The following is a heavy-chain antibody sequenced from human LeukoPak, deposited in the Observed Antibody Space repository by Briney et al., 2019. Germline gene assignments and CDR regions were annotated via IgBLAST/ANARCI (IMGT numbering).Heavy chain of an antibody. Sequence: PSETLSLTCTVSGGSISSSSYYWGWIRQPAGKGLEWIGRIYTIGSSDYSPSLRSRVTLSLDTSKNQFSLNLYSVTAADTAVYFCARESKTYDGSGYFHDSWGQGTLVTVSS. J-gene: IGHJ4*02. CDR1: GGSISSSSYY. V-gene: IGHV4-61*02. CDR3: ARESKTYDGSGYFHDS. CDR2: IYTIGSS. D-gene: IGHD3-22*01.